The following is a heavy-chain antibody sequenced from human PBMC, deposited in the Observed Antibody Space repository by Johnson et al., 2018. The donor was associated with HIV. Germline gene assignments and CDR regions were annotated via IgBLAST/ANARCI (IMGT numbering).Heavy chain of an antibody. CDR2: ISGSAGRT. V-gene: IGHV3-23*04. CDR3: RVVTGAFDM. CDR1: GFTFSSYA. D-gene: IGHD4-23*01. J-gene: IGHJ3*02. Sequence: MLLVESGGGVVQPGRSLRLSCAASGFTFSSYAMSWVRQAPGKGLEWVSAISGSAGRTYHADSVTGRFTISRDHAENTLHLQMNRLRAEDTAVNYCRVVTGAFDMWGPGTLVSVSS.